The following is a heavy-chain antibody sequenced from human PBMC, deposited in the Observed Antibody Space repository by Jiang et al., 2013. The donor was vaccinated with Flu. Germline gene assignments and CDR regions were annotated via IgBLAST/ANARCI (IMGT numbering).Heavy chain of an antibody. CDR3: ARYTQYSSSWYGNPNNWFDP. V-gene: IGHV4-34*01. J-gene: IGHJ5*02. CDR2: INHSGST. CDR1: GGSFSGYY. Sequence: LLKPSETLSLTCAVYGGSFSGYYWSWIRQPPGKGLEWIGEINHSGSTNYNPSLKSRATISVDTSKNQFSLKLSSVTAADTAVYYCARYTQYSSSWYGNPNNWFDPWGQGTLVTVSS. D-gene: IGHD6-13*01.